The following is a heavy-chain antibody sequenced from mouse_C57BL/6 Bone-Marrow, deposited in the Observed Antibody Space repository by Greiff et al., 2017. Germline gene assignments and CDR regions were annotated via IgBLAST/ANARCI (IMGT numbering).Heavy chain of an antibody. CDR2: IDSNSGGT. CDR1: GYTFTSYW. V-gene: IGHV1-72*01. J-gene: IGHJ4*01. D-gene: IGHD2-3*01. CDR3: ARSGYDGLHYYAMDY. Sequence: VQLQQPGAELVKPGASVKLSCKASGYTFTSYWMHWVKQRPGRGLEWIGRIDSNSGGTKYNEKFKSKATLTVDKPSSTAYMQLSSLTSEYSAVYYCARSGYDGLHYYAMDYWGQGTSVTVSS.